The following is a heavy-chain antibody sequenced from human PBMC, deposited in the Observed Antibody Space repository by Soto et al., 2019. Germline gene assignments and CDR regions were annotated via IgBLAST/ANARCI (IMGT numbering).Heavy chain of an antibody. CDR3: ARDLWGYCGTDCSPLDV. D-gene: IGHD2-21*02. V-gene: IGHV4-59*01. CDR1: GGTISRYY. J-gene: IGHJ6*02. Sequence: QVQLQESGPGLVKPSETLSLTCTVSGGTISRYYWSWIRQPPGKGLEWIGYMYNTGSTVYNPSFTSRVTISVDTSNNRFSLKLYSVTAADTAVYYCARDLWGYCGTDCSPLDVWGQGTTVTVSS. CDR2: MYNTGST.